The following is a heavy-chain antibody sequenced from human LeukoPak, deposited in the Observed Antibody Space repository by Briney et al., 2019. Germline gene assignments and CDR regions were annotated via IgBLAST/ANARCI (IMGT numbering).Heavy chain of an antibody. V-gene: IGHV3-7*01. CDR2: IKLDGSEK. J-gene: IGHJ4*02. CDR1: GVSFSSGW. Sequence: GGSLTLSCAASGVSFSSGWLSWFGQAPPRGLEGVAKIKLDGSEKYYEDSVKGRFTISRDNAKNSLYLQVNSLRAEDTAVYYCARVSTHSGTMFYFDYWGQGTLVTVSS. CDR3: ARVSTHSGTMFYFDY. D-gene: IGHD3-10*01.